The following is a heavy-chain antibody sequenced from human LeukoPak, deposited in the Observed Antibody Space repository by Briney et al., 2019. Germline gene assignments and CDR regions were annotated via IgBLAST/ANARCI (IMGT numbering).Heavy chain of an antibody. Sequence: PSETLSLTCTVSGGSMYNYYGTWIRQPPGKGLEWIGYIYSKSGSTNYNPSLKSRVTISVDTSKSQFSLKLSSVTAADTAVYYCAGGDNSGYYYDCWCQGILVTVSS. J-gene: IGHJ4*02. CDR2: IYSKSGST. CDR3: AGGDNSGYYYDC. CDR1: GGSMYNYY. V-gene: IGHV4-4*09. D-gene: IGHD3-22*01.